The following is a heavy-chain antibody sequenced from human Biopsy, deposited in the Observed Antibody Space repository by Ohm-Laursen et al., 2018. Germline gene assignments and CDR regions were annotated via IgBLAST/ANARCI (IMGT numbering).Heavy chain of an antibody. CDR2: IFYRGST. D-gene: IGHD3-22*01. Sequence: SCAASGFTFSDYFMSWVRQPPGKGLEWIGSIFYRGSTHYKPSLKSRVNISVDTSKNQFSLKLNSVTAADTAVYYCARDYDTSGYYYVSWGQGTLVTVSS. CDR1: GFTFSDYF. V-gene: IGHV4-38-2*01. J-gene: IGHJ5*02. CDR3: ARDYDTSGYYYVS.